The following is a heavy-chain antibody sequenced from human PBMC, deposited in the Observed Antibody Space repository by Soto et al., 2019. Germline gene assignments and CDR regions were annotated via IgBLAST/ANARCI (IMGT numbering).Heavy chain of an antibody. J-gene: IGHJ4*02. D-gene: IGHD3-10*01. CDR3: ARVGGFGATTIDY. Sequence: QVQLQESGPGLVKPSQTLSLTCTVSGGSISSGDYYWSWIRQPPGEGLEWIGYIYYSGSTYYNPSLKSRVTISVDTSKNQFSLKLCSVTAADTAVYYCARVGGFGATTIDYWGQGTLVTVSS. CDR1: GGSISSGDYY. CDR2: IYYSGST. V-gene: IGHV4-30-4*01.